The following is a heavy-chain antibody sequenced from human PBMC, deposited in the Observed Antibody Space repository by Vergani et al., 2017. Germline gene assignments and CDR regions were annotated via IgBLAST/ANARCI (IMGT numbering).Heavy chain of an antibody. CDR2: IWYDGSNK. V-gene: IGHV3-33*08. J-gene: IGHJ4*02. D-gene: IGHD2-21*02. CDR1: GFTFSSYG. CDR3: AREVCGGDCYSTFDY. Sequence: VQLVESGGGVVQPGRSLRLSCAASGFTFSSYGMHWVRQAPGKGLEWVAVIWYDGSNKYYADSVKGRFTISRDNSKNTLYLQMNSLRAEDTAVYYCAREVCGGDCYSTFDYWGQGTLVTVSS.